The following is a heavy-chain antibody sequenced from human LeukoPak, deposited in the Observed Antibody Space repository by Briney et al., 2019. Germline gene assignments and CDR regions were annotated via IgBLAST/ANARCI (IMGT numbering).Heavy chain of an antibody. CDR3: ARDRDRYCSGGSCYAEYFQH. CDR1: GFTFSSYS. V-gene: IGHV3-21*01. Sequence: GGSLRLSCAASGFTFSSYSMTWVRQAPGKGLEWVSSISSSSSYIYYADSVKGRFTISRDNAKNSLYLQMNSLRAEDTAVYYCARDRDRYCSGGSCYAEYFQHWGQGTLVTVSS. J-gene: IGHJ1*01. CDR2: ISSSSSYI. D-gene: IGHD2-15*01.